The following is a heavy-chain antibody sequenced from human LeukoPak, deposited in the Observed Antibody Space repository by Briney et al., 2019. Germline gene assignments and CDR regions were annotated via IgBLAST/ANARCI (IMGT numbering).Heavy chain of an antibody. CDR3: AGSITTPGAFDY. CDR2: IYSGGST. J-gene: IGHJ4*02. V-gene: IGHV3-66*01. CDR1: GFTFRSYA. D-gene: IGHD1-14*01. Sequence: PGGSLRLSCAASGFTFRSYAMHWVRQAPGTGLEWVSVIYSGGSTSYADSVRGRFTISRDNSKNTLYLQMNSLRVEDTAVYYCAGSITTPGAFDYWGQGTLVTVSS.